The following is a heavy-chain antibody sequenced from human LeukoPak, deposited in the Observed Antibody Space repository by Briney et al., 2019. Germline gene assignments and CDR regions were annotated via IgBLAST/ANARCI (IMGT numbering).Heavy chain of an antibody. J-gene: IGHJ4*02. CDR3: ARGEAGQYYFDY. CDR1: GFTFSSYA. CDR2: ISFDGSNK. D-gene: IGHD6-19*01. Sequence: GGSLRLSCAASGFTFSSYAMHWVRQAPGKGLEWVAVISFDGSNKYYADSVKGRFTISRDNSKNTLYLQMNSLRAEDTAVYYCARGEAGQYYFDYWGQGTLVTVSS. V-gene: IGHV3-30-3*01.